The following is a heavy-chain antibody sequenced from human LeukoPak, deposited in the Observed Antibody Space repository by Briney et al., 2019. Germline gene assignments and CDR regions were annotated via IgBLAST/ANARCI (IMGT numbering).Heavy chain of an antibody. CDR3: ARTTRIAVAGGYYYYYMDV. CDR1: GDSINSGDYY. V-gene: IGHV4-30-4*01. Sequence: PSETLSLTCTVSGDSINSGDYYWSWIRQSPGKGLEWIGYFRYSGSNYDNPSLKSRVRISVDTSRDQFSLKLSSVTAADTAMYYCARTTRIAVAGGYYYYYMDVWGKGTTVTVSS. CDR2: FRYSGSN. J-gene: IGHJ6*03. D-gene: IGHD6-19*01.